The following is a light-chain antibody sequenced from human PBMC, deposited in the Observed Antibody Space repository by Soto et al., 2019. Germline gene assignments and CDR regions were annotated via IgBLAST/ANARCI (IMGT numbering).Light chain of an antibody. V-gene: IGKV3-15*01. CDR1: QTVRNF. J-gene: IGKJ5*01. CDR2: NVS. Sequence: EIVMTQSPATLSVSPGERATLSCRASQTVRNFLGWYQQKPGQAPRLIIYNVSTTATGIPDRISGSGSGTECTLTISSLQSEDLAVYYCQQYNNWPPTLGRGTRLEI. CDR3: QQYNNWPPT.